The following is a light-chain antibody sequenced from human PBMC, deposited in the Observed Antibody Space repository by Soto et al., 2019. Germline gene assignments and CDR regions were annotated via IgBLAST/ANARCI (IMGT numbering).Light chain of an antibody. V-gene: IGKV3-11*01. Sequence: EIVLTQSPATLSLSPGERATLSCRASQSVSSSYLAWYQQKPGQAPRLLIYGASNRATDIPARFSGSGSGTDFTLTISNLEPEDFAVYYCQQHSHWPPWTFGQGTKVDI. J-gene: IGKJ1*01. CDR3: QQHSHWPPWT. CDR1: QSVSSSY. CDR2: GAS.